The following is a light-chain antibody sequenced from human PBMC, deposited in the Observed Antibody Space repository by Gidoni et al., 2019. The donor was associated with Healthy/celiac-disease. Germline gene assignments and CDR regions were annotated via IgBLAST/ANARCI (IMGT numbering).Light chain of an antibody. CDR2: YDS. J-gene: IGLJ2*01. CDR1: NIGSKS. Sequence: SYVLTQPPSVSVAPGKTDRLTCGGNNIGSKSVHWYQQKPGQAPVLVIYYDSDRPSGIPERFSGSNSGNTATLTISRGEAGDEADYYCQVWDSRSDRVVFGGGTKLTVL. CDR3: QVWDSRSDRVV. V-gene: IGLV3-21*04.